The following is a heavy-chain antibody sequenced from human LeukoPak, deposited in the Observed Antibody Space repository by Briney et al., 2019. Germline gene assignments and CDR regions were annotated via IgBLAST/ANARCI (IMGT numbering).Heavy chain of an antibody. Sequence: AGSLKISCKGSGYSITNSWIAWVRRMSGKGLEWMGIIYPDDSDTTYSPSFQGQVTISADRSINPAYLHWSSVKASDTAVYYCARRSVNTAFDYWGQGTLVTVSS. CDR3: ARRSVNTAFDY. J-gene: IGHJ4*02. V-gene: IGHV5-51*01. CDR1: GYSITNSW. D-gene: IGHD1/OR15-1a*01. CDR2: IYPDDSDT.